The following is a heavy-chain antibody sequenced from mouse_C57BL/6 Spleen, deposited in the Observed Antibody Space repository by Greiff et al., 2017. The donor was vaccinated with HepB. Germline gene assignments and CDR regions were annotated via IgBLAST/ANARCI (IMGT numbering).Heavy chain of an antibody. CDR3: GTYYNNYEGSCYAMDY. J-gene: IGHJ4*01. CDR2: IYPGSGST. Sequence: QVQLQQPGAELVQPGASVKMSCKASGYTFTSYWLTWVKQRPGQGLEWIGAIYPGSGSTNYNETFKSKATLTVDPSSSTADMQLSSLTSEDYAVYDGGTYYNNYEGSCYAMDYWGQGTSVTVSS. CDR1: GYTFTSYW. D-gene: IGHD2-5*01. V-gene: IGHV1-55*01.